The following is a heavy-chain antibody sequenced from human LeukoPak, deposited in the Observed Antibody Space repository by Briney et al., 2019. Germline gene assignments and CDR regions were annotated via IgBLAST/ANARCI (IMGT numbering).Heavy chain of an antibody. J-gene: IGHJ4*02. CDR2: IYYSGST. V-gene: IGHV4-39*07. D-gene: IGHD1-26*01. Sequence: SETLSLTCTVSGGSISSSSYYWGWIRQPPGTGLEWIGNIYYSGSTNYNPSLKSRVTISVDTSKNQLSLKLSSVTAADTAVYYCARGVGLTQGGSFDYWGQGTLVTVSS. CDR3: ARGVGLTQGGSFDY. CDR1: GGSISSSSYY.